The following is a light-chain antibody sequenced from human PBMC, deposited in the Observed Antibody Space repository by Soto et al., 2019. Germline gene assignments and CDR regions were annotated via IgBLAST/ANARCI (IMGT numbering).Light chain of an antibody. J-gene: IGKJ1*01. Sequence: EIVLTQSPGTLSLSPGEGATLSCRASQSVTSTFLSWYQQKPGQAPRLLIYGASSRAAGIPDRFSGSGSGADFTLPISRLEPEDFAVYYCQQYGDSRWTFGQGTKVEV. CDR3: QQYGDSRWT. CDR2: GAS. V-gene: IGKV3-20*01. CDR1: QSVTSTF.